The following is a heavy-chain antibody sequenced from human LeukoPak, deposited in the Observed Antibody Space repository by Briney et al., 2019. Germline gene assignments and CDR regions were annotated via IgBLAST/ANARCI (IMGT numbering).Heavy chain of an antibody. CDR2: ISGSGGST. J-gene: IGHJ4*02. CDR3: AKDSLPY. V-gene: IGHV3-23*01. D-gene: IGHD5/OR15-5a*01. Sequence: PGGSLRLSCAASGFTFSSYAMSWVRQAPGKGLEWVSAISGSGGSTYYADSVKGRFTISRQNPKNTLYVQINSLRTEDTAVYYCAKDSLPYWGQGTLVTVSS. CDR1: GFTFSSYA.